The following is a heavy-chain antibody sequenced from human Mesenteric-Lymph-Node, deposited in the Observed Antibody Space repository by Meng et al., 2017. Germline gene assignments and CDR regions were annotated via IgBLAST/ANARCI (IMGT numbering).Heavy chain of an antibody. Sequence: QLWQSGVELRRPVSSVKVSCKPSGVTFSSYAISWVRQAPGQGLEWMGGIIPIFGTANYAQKFQGRVTITADESTSTAYMELSSLRSEDTAVYYCARESSNNWFDPWGQGTLVTVSS. J-gene: IGHJ5*02. CDR2: IIPIFGTA. CDR3: ARESSNNWFDP. CDR1: GVTFSSYA. V-gene: IGHV1-69*12.